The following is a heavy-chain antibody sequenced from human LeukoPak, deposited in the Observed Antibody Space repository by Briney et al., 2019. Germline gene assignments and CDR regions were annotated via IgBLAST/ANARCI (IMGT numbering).Heavy chain of an antibody. V-gene: IGHV1-18*01. J-gene: IGHJ5*02. Sequence: GASVKVSCKAFGYSFTSFGINWVRQAPGQGLEWMGWISGYNGGTNYAQKFQGRVTMTTDTSTSTAYMELRSLRSDDAAVYYCARGTWEVAARPYSFDTWGQGTLVTVSS. CDR2: ISGYNGGT. CDR1: GYSFTSFG. CDR3: ARGTWEVAARPYSFDT. D-gene: IGHD1-26*01.